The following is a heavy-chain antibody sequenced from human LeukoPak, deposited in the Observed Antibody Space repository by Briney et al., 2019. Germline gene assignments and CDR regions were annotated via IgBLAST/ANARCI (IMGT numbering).Heavy chain of an antibody. CDR2: IWYDGSNK. Sequence: GRSLRLSCAASGFTFSSYGMHWVRQAPGKGLEWVAVIWYDGSNKYYADSVKGRFTISRDNSKNTLYLQMNSLRAEDTAVYYCARDGKGGYTYDYWGQGTLATVSS. J-gene: IGHJ4*02. D-gene: IGHD5-24*01. V-gene: IGHV3-33*01. CDR1: GFTFSSYG. CDR3: ARDGKGGYTYDY.